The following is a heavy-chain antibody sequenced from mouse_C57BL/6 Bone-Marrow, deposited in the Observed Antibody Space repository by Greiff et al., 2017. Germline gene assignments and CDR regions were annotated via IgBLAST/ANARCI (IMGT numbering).Heavy chain of an antibody. CDR1: GYTFTSYW. CDR3: ARGVVAGPYWYYDV. Sequence: QVQLQQPGAELVMPGASVKLSCKASGYTFTSYWMHWVKQRPGQGLEWIGEIDPSDSYTNYNQKFKGKSTLTVDKSSSTAYMQLSSLTSEDSAVYDCARGVVAGPYWYYDVWGRGTTGTGSS. V-gene: IGHV1-69*01. J-gene: IGHJ1*03. D-gene: IGHD1-1*01. CDR2: IDPSDSYT.